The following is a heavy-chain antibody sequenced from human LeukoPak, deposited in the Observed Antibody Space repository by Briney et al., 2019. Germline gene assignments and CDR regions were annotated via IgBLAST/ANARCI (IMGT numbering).Heavy chain of an antibody. J-gene: IGHJ4*02. CDR2: ISSSSSYI. CDR3: AREFFCGGDCYPSNFDY. Sequence: PGGSLRLSCAASGFTFSSYSMNWVRQAPGKGLEWVSSISSSSSYIYYADSVKGRFTISRDNVKNSLYLQMNSLRAEDTAVYYCAREFFCGGDCYPSNFDYWGQGTLVTVSS. D-gene: IGHD2-21*01. CDR1: GFTFSSYS. V-gene: IGHV3-21*01.